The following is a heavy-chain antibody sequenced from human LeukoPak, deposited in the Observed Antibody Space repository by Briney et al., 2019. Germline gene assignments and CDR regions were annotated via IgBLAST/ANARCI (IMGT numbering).Heavy chain of an antibody. J-gene: IGHJ3*02. Sequence: GGSLRLSCAASGFTFSSYWMSWVRQAPGKGLEWVANIKQDGSERYYVDSVKGRFTISRDNAKNSLYLQMNSLRAEDTAVYYCARDLRGDAFDIWGQGTMVTVSS. CDR3: ARDLRGDAFDI. CDR1: GFTFSSYW. CDR2: IKQDGSER. V-gene: IGHV3-7*01.